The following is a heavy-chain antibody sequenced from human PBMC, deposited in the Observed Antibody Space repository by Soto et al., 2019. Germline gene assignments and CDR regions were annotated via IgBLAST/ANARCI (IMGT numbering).Heavy chain of an antibody. D-gene: IGHD3-10*01. CDR2: INSNVDKT. J-gene: IGHJ5*02. CDR1: GFTFDDYG. Sequence: EVQLVESGGGVVWPGGSLRLSCAASGFTFDDYGMSWVRQVPGKGLEWVSGINSNVDKTGYADSVKGRFTISRDNAKNSLYLQMNSLRVEDTALYHCAREYGSGSSPPWFDPWGQGTLVTVSS. CDR3: AREYGSGSSPPWFDP. V-gene: IGHV3-20*01.